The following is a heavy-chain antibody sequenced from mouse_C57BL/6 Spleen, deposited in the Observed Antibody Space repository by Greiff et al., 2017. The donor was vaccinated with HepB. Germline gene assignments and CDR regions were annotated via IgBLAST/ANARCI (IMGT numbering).Heavy chain of an antibody. CDR1: GFTFSDYG. V-gene: IGHV5-17*01. CDR2: ISSGSSTI. J-gene: IGHJ4*01. CDR3: ARYGNYDAMDY. D-gene: IGHD2-1*01. Sequence: EVMLVESGGGLVKPGGSLKLSCAASGFTFSDYGMHWVRQAPEKGLEWVAYISSGSSTIYYADTVKGRFTISRDNAKNTLFLQMSRLTSEDAAMYYCARYGNYDAMDYWGQGTSVTVSS.